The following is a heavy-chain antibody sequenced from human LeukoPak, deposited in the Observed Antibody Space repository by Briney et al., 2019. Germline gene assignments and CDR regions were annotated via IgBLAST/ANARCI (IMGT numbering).Heavy chain of an antibody. Sequence: SETLSLTCTVSGGSISSYYWSWIRQPAGKGLEWIGRIYTSGSTHYNPSLKSRVTMSVDTSKNQFSLKLSSVTAADTAVYYCARLIAAAAYNWFDPWGQGTLVTVSS. CDR1: GGSISSYY. CDR2: IYTSGST. D-gene: IGHD6-13*01. V-gene: IGHV4-4*07. CDR3: ARLIAAAAYNWFDP. J-gene: IGHJ5*02.